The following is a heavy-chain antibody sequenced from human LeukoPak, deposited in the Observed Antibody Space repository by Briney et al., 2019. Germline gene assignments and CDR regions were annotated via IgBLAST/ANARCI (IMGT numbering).Heavy chain of an antibody. CDR3: ARGSIAAAGMGSYYYYMDV. Sequence: ASVKVSCKASGYTFTGYYMHWVRQAPGQGLEWMGIINPSGGSTSYAQKFQGRVTMTRDMSTSTVYMELSSLRSEDTAVYYCARGSIAAAGMGSYYYYMDVWGKGTTVTVSS. D-gene: IGHD6-13*01. J-gene: IGHJ6*03. V-gene: IGHV1-46*01. CDR2: INPSGGST. CDR1: GYTFTGYY.